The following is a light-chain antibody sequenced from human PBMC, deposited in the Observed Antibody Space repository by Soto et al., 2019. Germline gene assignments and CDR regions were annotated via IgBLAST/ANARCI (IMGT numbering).Light chain of an antibody. CDR2: DAS. Sequence: DIQLTQSPSSVSASVGDRVTITCQASQDIKNYLIWYQQKPGKAPNLLIYDASTLGTGVSSRFSGSGSGTDFSFTITNLQPEDIVTYFCQHYDSVPCTFGQGTRLEIK. J-gene: IGKJ2*02. CDR3: QHYDSVPCT. CDR1: QDIKNY. V-gene: IGKV1-33*01.